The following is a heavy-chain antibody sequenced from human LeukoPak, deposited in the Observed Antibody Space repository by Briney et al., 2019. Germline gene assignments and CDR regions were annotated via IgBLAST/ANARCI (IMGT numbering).Heavy chain of an antibody. D-gene: IGHD3-16*02. Sequence: GGSLRLSCAASEFTFSSYWMSWVRQAPGKGLEWVANIKQDGSEKYYVDSVKGRFTISRDNAKNSLYLQMNSLRAEDTAVYYCASWYVWGSYRPFDYWGQGTLVTVSS. CDR3: ASWYVWGSYRPFDY. CDR1: EFTFSSYW. CDR2: IKQDGSEK. J-gene: IGHJ4*02. V-gene: IGHV3-7*01.